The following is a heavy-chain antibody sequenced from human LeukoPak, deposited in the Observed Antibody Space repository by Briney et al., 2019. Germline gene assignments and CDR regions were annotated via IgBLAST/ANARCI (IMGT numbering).Heavy chain of an antibody. Sequence: PSGTLSLTCTVSGGSISSGSYYWSWIRQPAGKGLEWIGRIYTSGSTNYNPSLKSRVTISVDTSKNQFSLKLSSVTAADTAVYYCAVTYYYGSGSSSPEFDYWGQGTLVTVSS. V-gene: IGHV4-61*02. CDR2: IYTSGST. D-gene: IGHD3-10*01. CDR3: AVTYYYGSGSSSPEFDY. J-gene: IGHJ4*02. CDR1: GGSISSGSYY.